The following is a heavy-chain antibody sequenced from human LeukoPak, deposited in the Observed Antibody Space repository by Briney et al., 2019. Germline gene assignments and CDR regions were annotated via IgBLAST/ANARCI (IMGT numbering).Heavy chain of an antibody. D-gene: IGHD3-3*01. Sequence: GGSLRLSCAASGFTFSSYAMHWVRQAPGKGLEWVAVISYDGSNKYYADSVKGRFTISRDNSKNTLYLQMNSLRAEDTAVYYCARPKDYDFWSGYSDYWGQGTLVTVSS. J-gene: IGHJ4*02. CDR1: GFTFSSYA. CDR3: ARPKDYDFWSGYSDY. V-gene: IGHV3-30-3*01. CDR2: ISYDGSNK.